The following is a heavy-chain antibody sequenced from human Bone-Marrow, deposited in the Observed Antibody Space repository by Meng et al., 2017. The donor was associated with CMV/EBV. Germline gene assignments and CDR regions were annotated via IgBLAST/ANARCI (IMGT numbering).Heavy chain of an antibody. J-gene: IGHJ4*02. Sequence: GESLKIFCAASGFTFSSYAMSWVRQAPGKGLEWVSVIYSGGSSTYYADSVKGRFTISRDNSKNTLYLQMNSLRAEDTAVYYCAKSLAMVRGVIGGDYWGQGNLVTVPS. D-gene: IGHD3-10*01. CDR1: GFTFSSYA. CDR3: AKSLAMVRGVIGGDY. V-gene: IGHV3-23*03. CDR2: IYSGGSST.